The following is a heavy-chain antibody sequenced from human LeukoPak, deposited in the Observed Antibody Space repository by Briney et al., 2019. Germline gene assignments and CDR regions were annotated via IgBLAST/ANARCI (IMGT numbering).Heavy chain of an antibody. D-gene: IGHD6-13*01. CDR1: GFTFSSYA. Sequence: PGRSLRLSCAASGFTFSSYAMHWVRQAPGKGLEWVAVISYDGSNKYYADSVKGRFTISRDNSKNTLYLQMNSLRAEDTAVYYCARDRAAAGTRYFDYWGQGTLVTVSS. CDR2: ISYDGSNK. V-gene: IGHV3-30-3*01. J-gene: IGHJ4*02. CDR3: ARDRAAAGTRYFDY.